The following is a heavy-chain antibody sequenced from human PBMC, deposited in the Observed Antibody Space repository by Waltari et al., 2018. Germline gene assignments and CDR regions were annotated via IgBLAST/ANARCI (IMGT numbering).Heavy chain of an antibody. CDR2: VYPGDSDT. Sequence: EVQLVQSGAEVKKPGESLRISCKVSGYRFNTYWIDWVGQMPGKGLEWMGCVYPGDSDTRYSPSLQGHITISVDKSNSTAYLQWTSLKDSDSAMYFCARRGRGNYPDAFDLWGQGTVVTVSS. V-gene: IGHV5-51*01. D-gene: IGHD1-1*01. CDR3: ARRGRGNYPDAFDL. CDR1: GYRFNTYW. J-gene: IGHJ3*01.